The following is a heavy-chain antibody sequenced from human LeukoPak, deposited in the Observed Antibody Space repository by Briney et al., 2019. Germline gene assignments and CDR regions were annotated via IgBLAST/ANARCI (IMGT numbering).Heavy chain of an antibody. V-gene: IGHV3-48*04. CDR1: GFTFDDYG. CDR2: ISSSSSTI. CDR3: ASGVDSAGAYYYYGMDV. D-gene: IGHD6-19*01. J-gene: IGHJ6*02. Sequence: GGSLRLSCAASGFTFDDYGMSWVRQAPGKGLEWVSYISSSSSTIYYADSVKGRFTISRDNAKNSLYLQMNSLRAEDTAVYYCASGVDSAGAYYYYGMDVWGQGTTVTASS.